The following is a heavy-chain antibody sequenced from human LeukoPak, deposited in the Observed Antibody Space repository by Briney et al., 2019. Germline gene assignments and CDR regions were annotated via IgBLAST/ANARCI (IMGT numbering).Heavy chain of an antibody. Sequence: ASVKVSCKASGYTFTAIYIHWVRQTPGQGLEWMGWINPNSGGTNFAQKFQGRVTMTRDTSISTAYMELRRLRSDDTAVYYCARGPATGDFDYWGQGTLVTVSS. CDR2: INPNSGGT. CDR3: ARGPATGDFDY. D-gene: IGHD1-1*01. J-gene: IGHJ4*02. CDR1: GYTFTAIY. V-gene: IGHV1-2*02.